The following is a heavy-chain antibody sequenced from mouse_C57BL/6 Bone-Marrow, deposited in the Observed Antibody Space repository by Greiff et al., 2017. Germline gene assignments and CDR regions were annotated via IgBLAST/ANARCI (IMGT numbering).Heavy chain of an antibody. CDR2: IDPSDSYT. Sequence: QVQLQQPGAELVMPGASVKLSCKASGYTFTSYWMHWVKQRPGQGLEWIGEIDPSDSYTNYNQKFKGKSTLTVDKSSSTAYMQLSSLTSEDSAVYYCARNLTYYDYEEAYAMDYWGQGTSVTASS. V-gene: IGHV1-69*01. CDR1: GYTFTSYW. D-gene: IGHD2-4*01. CDR3: ARNLTYYDYEEAYAMDY. J-gene: IGHJ4*01.